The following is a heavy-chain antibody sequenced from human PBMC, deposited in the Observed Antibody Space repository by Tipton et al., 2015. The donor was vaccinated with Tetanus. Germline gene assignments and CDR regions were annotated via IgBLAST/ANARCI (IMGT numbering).Heavy chain of an antibody. Sequence: QLVQSGAEVKPSETLSLTCTVSGGSISSSSYYWGWIRQPPGKGLEWIGSIYYSGSTYYNPSLKSRVTISVDTSKNQFSLKLSSVPAADTAVYYCARLRYSYGSQADPWGQGTLVTVSS. CDR1: GGSISSSSYY. CDR3: ARLRYSYGSQADP. J-gene: IGHJ5*02. V-gene: IGHV4-39*01. D-gene: IGHD5-18*01. CDR2: IYYSGST.